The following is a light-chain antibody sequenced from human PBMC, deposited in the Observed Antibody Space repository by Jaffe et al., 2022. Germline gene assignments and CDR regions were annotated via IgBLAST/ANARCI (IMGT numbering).Light chain of an antibody. Sequence: EIVLTQSPGTLSLSPGERATLSCRASQSVSSSYFAWYQQKPGQAPRLLIYGTSSRATGIPDRFSGSGSGTDFTLTISRLEPEDSAVYYCQQYGRSPDTFGQGTKLEIK. CDR1: QSVSSSY. CDR3: QQYGRSPDT. J-gene: IGKJ2*01. V-gene: IGKV3-20*01. CDR2: GTS.